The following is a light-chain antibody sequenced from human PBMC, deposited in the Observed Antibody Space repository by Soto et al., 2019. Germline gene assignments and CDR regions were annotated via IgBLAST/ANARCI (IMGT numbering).Light chain of an antibody. J-gene: IGKJ1*01. Sequence: EIVMTQAPATLSVSPGERATLSCRASQTIKNNVAWYQLKDGQVPRLVIYGASTRATDIPARFSGSGSGTEFTLTISSLQSEDFEKYHCQQYNNWPQTFGQGTKVDIK. CDR1: QTIKNN. CDR2: GAS. CDR3: QQYNNWPQT. V-gene: IGKV3-15*01.